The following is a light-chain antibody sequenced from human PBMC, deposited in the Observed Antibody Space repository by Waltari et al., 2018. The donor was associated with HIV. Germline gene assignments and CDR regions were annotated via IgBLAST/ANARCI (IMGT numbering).Light chain of an antibody. J-gene: IGKJ2*01. CDR3: QQYNNWPRT. Sequence: EIVMTQSPATLSVSPGERATLSCRASQSVSSNLAWHQQRPGQAPRLLIYGASTRATGIPARFSGSGSGTEFTLTISNLQSEDFAVYYCQQYNNWPRTFGQGTKLEIK. CDR1: QSVSSN. CDR2: GAS. V-gene: IGKV3-15*01.